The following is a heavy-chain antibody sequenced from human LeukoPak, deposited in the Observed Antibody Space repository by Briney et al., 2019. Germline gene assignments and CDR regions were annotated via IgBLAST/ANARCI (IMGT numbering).Heavy chain of an antibody. V-gene: IGHV4-39*01. CDR1: GGSISSSTDY. Sequence: PSETLSLTCTVSGGSISSSTDYWGWIRQPPGKGLEWIGSVYYSGSTYYNPSLKSRVTISVDTSKSQFSLKLSSVTAADTAVYYCARPRGYSYGYEDHWGQGILATVSS. D-gene: IGHD5-18*01. J-gene: IGHJ4*02. CDR3: ARPRGYSYGYEDH. CDR2: VYYSGST.